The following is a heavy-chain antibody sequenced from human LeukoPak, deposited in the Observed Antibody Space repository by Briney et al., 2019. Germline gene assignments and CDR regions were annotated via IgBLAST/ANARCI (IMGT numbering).Heavy chain of an antibody. D-gene: IGHD2-21*02. CDR1: GGSISSSNW. CDR2: IKQDGSEK. Sequence: PSGTLSLTCAVSGGSISSSNWWSWVRQAPGKGLEWVANIKQDGSEKYYVDSVKGRFTISRDNAKNSLYLQMNSLRAEDTAVYYCARITYCGGDCYAPIAPDFDYWGQGTLVTVSS. CDR3: ARITYCGGDCYAPIAPDFDY. V-gene: IGHV3-7*01. J-gene: IGHJ4*02.